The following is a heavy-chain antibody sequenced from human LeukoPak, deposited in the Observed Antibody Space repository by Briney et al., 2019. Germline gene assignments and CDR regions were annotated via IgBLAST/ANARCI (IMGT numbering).Heavy chain of an antibody. V-gene: IGHV3-53*01. J-gene: IGHJ6*03. CDR3: FERVQMGNNYMDV. CDR1: GFTVSSNS. Sequence: GSLRLSCTVSGFTVSSNSMSWVRQAPGKGLEWVSFIYSGTIHYSDSVKGRFTISRDNSKNTLYLQMNSLKTEDTAVYYCFERVQMGNNYMDVWGKGTTVTVSS. CDR2: IYSGTI. D-gene: IGHD1-26*01.